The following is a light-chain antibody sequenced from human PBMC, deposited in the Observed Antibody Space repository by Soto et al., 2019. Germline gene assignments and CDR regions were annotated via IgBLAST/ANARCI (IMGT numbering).Light chain of an antibody. CDR1: QSVRIN. J-gene: IGKJ1*01. Sequence: EIVMTQSPATLALSPGERATLSCRASQSVRINIPCYQQKPGQAPRLLVYGATTRASGIPERFRGSGSGPESTLTISSLKAEAFAVYYCQEYSLSPSRTFGTGTKVEI. V-gene: IGKV3-15*01. CDR3: QEYSLSPSRT. CDR2: GAT.